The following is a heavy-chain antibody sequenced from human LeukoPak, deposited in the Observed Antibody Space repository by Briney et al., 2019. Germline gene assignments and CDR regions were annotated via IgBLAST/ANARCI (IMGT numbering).Heavy chain of an antibody. J-gene: IGHJ5*02. D-gene: IGHD2-8*01. Sequence: PSQTLSLTCTVSGGSISSGDYYWSWIRQPPGKGLEWIGSIYYSGSTYYNPSLKSRVTISVDTSKNQLSLKLSSVTAADTAVYYCARGKRAYENWFDPWGQGTLVTVSS. CDR1: GGSISSGDYY. CDR3: ARGKRAYENWFDP. V-gene: IGHV4-39*07. CDR2: IYYSGST.